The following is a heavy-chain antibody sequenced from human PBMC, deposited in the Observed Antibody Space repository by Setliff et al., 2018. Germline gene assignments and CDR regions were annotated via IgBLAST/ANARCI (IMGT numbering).Heavy chain of an antibody. Sequence: SETLSLTCAVSGYSISSGNYWGWIRQHPEKGLEWLGYIFHSGSTHYNSSLKSRITISIDTSKNHFSLELNSVTAADSAVYYCARVADGSGSFYLGFDYWGQGILVTVSS. D-gene: IGHD3-10*01. J-gene: IGHJ4*02. CDR2: IFHSGST. CDR3: ARVADGSGSFYLGFDY. V-gene: IGHV4-38-2*01. CDR1: GYSISSGNY.